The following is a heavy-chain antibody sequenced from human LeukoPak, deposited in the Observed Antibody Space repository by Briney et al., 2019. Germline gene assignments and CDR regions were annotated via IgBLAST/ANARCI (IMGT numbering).Heavy chain of an antibody. Sequence: ASVKVSCKASGYTFTSYAMHWVRQAPGQRLEWMGWINAGNGNTKYSQEFQGRVTITRDTSASTAYMELSSLRSEDMAVYYCARELVRDNWFDPWGQGTLVTVSS. V-gene: IGHV1-3*03. CDR2: INAGNGNT. CDR3: ARELVRDNWFDP. D-gene: IGHD3-10*01. J-gene: IGHJ5*02. CDR1: GYTFTSYA.